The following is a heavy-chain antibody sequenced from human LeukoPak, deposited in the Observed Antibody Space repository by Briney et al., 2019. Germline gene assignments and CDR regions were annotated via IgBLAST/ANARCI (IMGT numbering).Heavy chain of an antibody. CDR1: GFTFSSYS. CDR2: ISSSSSTM. V-gene: IGHV3-48*01. D-gene: IGHD1-26*01. CDR3: AKDRIVGAMDY. Sequence: PGGSLRLSCAASGFTFSSYSMNWVRQAPGKGLEWVSYISSSSSTMYYADSVKGRFSISRDNAKNSLYLQMNSLRAEDTAVYYCAKDRIVGAMDYWGQGTLVTVSS. J-gene: IGHJ4*02.